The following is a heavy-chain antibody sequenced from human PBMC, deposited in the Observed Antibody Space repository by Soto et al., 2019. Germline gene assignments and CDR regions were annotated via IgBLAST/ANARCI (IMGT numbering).Heavy chain of an antibody. CDR1: GFTFSSYW. V-gene: IGHV3-7*01. CDR2: IKQDGSEK. J-gene: IGHJ6*03. Sequence: GGSLRLSCAASGFTFSSYWMSWVRQAPGKGLEWVANIKQDGSEKYYVDSVKGRFTISRDNAKNSLYLQMNSLRAEDTAVYYCARVSNYYYYYMDVWGKGTTVTVSS. CDR3: ARVSNYYYYYMDV.